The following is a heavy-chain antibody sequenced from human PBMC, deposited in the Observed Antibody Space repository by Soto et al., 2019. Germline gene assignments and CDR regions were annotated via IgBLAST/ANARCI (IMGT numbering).Heavy chain of an antibody. D-gene: IGHD4-17*01. J-gene: IGHJ4*02. CDR1: GFTFSSYA. Sequence: GGSLRLSCAASGFTFSSYAMSWVRQAPGKGLEWVSAISGSGGSTYYADSVKGRFTISRDNSKNTLYLQMNSLRAEDTAVYYCAKDRAYGVAYGDYVGYWGQGTLVTVSS. CDR2: ISGSGGST. CDR3: AKDRAYGVAYGDYVGY. V-gene: IGHV3-23*01.